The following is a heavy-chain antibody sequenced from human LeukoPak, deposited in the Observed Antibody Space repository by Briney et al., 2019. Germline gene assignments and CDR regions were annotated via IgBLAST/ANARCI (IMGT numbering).Heavy chain of an antibody. D-gene: IGHD2-15*01. J-gene: IGHJ4*02. V-gene: IGHV4-39*01. Sequence: SETLSLTCTVSGGSISSSSYYWGWIRQPPGKGLEWIGGIYYSGSTYYNPSLKSRVTISVDTSKNQFSLKLSSVTAADTAVYYCARQVVVAATRYFDYWGQGTLVTVSS. CDR3: ARQVVVAATRYFDY. CDR1: GGSISSSSYY. CDR2: IYYSGST.